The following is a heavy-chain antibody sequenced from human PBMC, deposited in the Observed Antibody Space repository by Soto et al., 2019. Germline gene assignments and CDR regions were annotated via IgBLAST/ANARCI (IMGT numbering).Heavy chain of an antibody. CDR1: GFTFSSYA. V-gene: IGHV3-23*01. Sequence: GGSLRLSCAASGFTFSSYAMSWVRQAPGKGLEWVSVISGSGASTYYADSVKGRFTISRDNSKNTLYLQMSSLRAEDTAVYYCAKDFVPGLPLIYYYYGMDVWGQGTTVTVSS. CDR3: AKDFVPGLPLIYYYYGMDV. D-gene: IGHD5-12*01. CDR2: ISGSGAST. J-gene: IGHJ6*02.